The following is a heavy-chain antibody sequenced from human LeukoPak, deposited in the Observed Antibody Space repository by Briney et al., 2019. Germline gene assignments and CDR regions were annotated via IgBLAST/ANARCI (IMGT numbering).Heavy chain of an antibody. CDR3: ATSWAWTYYFDY. CDR2: IRYDGSNK. J-gene: IGHJ4*02. CDR1: GFTFSSYG. Sequence: GGSLRLSCAASGFTFSSYGMHWVRQAPGKGLEWVAFIRYDGSNKYYADSVKGRFTISRDNSKNTLYLQMNSLRAEDTPVYYCATSWAWTYYFDYWGQGTLVTVSS. D-gene: IGHD1-1*01. V-gene: IGHV3-30*02.